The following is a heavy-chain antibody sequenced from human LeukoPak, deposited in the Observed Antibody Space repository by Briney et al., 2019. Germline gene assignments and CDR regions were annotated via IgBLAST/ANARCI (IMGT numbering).Heavy chain of an antibody. Sequence: GASVKVSCKASGYTFTSYGISWVRQAPGQGLEWMGWISAYNGNTNYAQNLQGRVTMTTDTSTSTAYMELRSLRSDDTAVYYCAKDRVVGATDAFDIWGQGTMVTVSS. CDR2: ISAYNGNT. CDR1: GYTFTSYG. V-gene: IGHV1-18*01. D-gene: IGHD1-26*01. J-gene: IGHJ3*02. CDR3: AKDRVVGATDAFDI.